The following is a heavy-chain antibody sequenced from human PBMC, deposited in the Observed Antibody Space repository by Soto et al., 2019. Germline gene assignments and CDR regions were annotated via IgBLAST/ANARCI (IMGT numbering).Heavy chain of an antibody. CDR1: GFTFSSYS. V-gene: IGHV3-21*01. CDR2: ISSSSSYI. CDR3: ARDNQISPADYYGMDV. Sequence: SLRLSCAASGFTFSSYSMNWVRQAPGKGLEWVSSISSSSSYIYYADSVKGRFTISRDNTKNSLYLQMNSLRAEDTAVYYCARDNQISPADYYGMDVWRQGTTVTVSS. J-gene: IGHJ6*02.